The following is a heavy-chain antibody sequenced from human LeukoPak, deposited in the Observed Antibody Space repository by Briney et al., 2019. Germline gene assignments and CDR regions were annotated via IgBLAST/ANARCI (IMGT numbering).Heavy chain of an antibody. J-gene: IGHJ4*02. D-gene: IGHD2-15*01. V-gene: IGHV3-74*01. CDR1: GFTFSSYW. Sequence: GGSLRLSCAASGFTFSSYWMHWVRQAPGKGLVWVSRINSDGSSTSYADSVKGRFTIPRDNAKNTLYLQMNSLRAEDTAVYYCARCSGGSCYGGLDYWGQGTLVTVSS. CDR2: INSDGSST. CDR3: ARCSGGSCYGGLDY.